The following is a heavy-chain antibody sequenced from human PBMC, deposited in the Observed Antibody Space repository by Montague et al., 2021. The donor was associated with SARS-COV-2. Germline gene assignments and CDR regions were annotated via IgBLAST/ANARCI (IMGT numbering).Heavy chain of an antibody. J-gene: IGHJ5*02. D-gene: IGHD2-15*01. V-gene: IGHV3-23*01. CDR1: GFTFSSYA. Sequence: SLRLSCAAFGFTFSSYAMSWVRQAPGKGLEWVSAISGSGGSTYYADSVKGRFTISRDNSKNTLYLQMNSLRAEDTAVYYCAKRYCSGGSCYSGFDPWGQGTLVTVSS. CDR3: AKRYCSGGSCYSGFDP. CDR2: ISGSGGST.